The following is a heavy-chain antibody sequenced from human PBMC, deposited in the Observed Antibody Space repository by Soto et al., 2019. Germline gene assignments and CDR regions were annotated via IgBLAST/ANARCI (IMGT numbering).Heavy chain of an antibody. CDR2: IYTSGST. V-gene: IGHV4-4*07. Sequence: NPSETLSLTCTVSGGSMSNYYWTWIRQPAGKGLEWIGRIYTSGSTDYDPSLKSRVTMSVDTSKNQFALRLSSVTAADMAVYYCARDVISHYDTSGYTDSWGQGILVTVSS. CDR3: ARDVISHYDTSGYTDS. CDR1: GGSMSNYY. D-gene: IGHD3-22*01. J-gene: IGHJ4*02.